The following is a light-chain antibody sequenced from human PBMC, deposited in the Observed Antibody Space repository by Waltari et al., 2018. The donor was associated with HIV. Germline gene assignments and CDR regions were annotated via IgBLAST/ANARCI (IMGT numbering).Light chain of an antibody. V-gene: IGLV2-23*02. CDR1: SSDVGDYDL. CDR3: CSYAGSSTFEKV. J-gene: IGLJ3*02. CDR2: EVS. Sequence: QSALTQPASLSGSPGQSITISCTGTSSDVGDYDLVSWYQRHSGQAPKLMIYEVSTWPSGVSNRFSGSKSGNTASLAISGLQAEDEADYYFCSYAGSSTFEKVFGGGTKLTVL.